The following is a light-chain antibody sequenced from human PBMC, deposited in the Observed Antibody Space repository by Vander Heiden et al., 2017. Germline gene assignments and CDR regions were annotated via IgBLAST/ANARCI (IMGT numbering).Light chain of an antibody. CDR3: QSYDGNKHRV. CDR2: EDI. J-gene: IGLJ2*01. CDR1: SGSIATSY. Sequence: NFLLTQPHSVSESRGKTGTISCTRSSGSIATSYVQWYQQRPGSSHVTIIFEDILRPSGVSVRFSGSVDSSSNTASLTISGLRTEDEADYYCQSYDGNKHRVFGGGTKLTVL. V-gene: IGLV6-57*01.